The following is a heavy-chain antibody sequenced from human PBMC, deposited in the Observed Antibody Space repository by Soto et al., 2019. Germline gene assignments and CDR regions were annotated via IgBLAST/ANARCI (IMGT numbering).Heavy chain of an antibody. CDR3: ARVKRFLEWLSHDAFEI. V-gene: IGHV4-30-4*01. CDR2: IYYSGST. CDR1: GGSISSGDYY. Sequence: PSETLSLTCTVSGGSISSGDYYWSWIRQPPGKGLEWIGYIYYSGSTYYNPSLKSRVTISVDTSKNQFSLKLSSVTAADTAVYYCARVKRFLEWLSHDAFEIWGQGTMVTVSS. J-gene: IGHJ3*02. D-gene: IGHD3-3*01.